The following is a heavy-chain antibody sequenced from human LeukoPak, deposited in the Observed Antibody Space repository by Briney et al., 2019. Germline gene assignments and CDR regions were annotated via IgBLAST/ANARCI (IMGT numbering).Heavy chain of an antibody. J-gene: IGHJ3*02. V-gene: IGHV3-30-3*01. CDR1: GFTFSSYA. CDR2: ISYDGSNK. Sequence: GGSLRLSCAASGFTFSSYAMHWVRQAPGKGLEWVAVISYDGSNKYYADSVKGRFTISRDNSKNTLYLQMNSLRAEDTAVYYCARLSPRHAFDIWGQGTMVTVSS. CDR3: ARLSPRHAFDI.